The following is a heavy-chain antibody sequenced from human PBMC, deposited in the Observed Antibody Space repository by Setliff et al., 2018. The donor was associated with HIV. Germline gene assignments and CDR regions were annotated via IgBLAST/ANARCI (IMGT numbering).Heavy chain of an antibody. V-gene: IGHV1-18*01. CDR3: ARMQAYYNFWRSTYYFDY. Sequence: ASVKVSCKASGYPFTSYGICWVRQAPGHGLEWMGYISPYNGDAYYAAKFQGRVTMTTDTSTTAVSMELTNLRSDDTAVYFCARMQAYYNFWRSTYYFDYWGHGTPVTVSS. CDR2: ISPYNGDA. D-gene: IGHD3-3*01. CDR1: GYPFTSYG. J-gene: IGHJ4*01.